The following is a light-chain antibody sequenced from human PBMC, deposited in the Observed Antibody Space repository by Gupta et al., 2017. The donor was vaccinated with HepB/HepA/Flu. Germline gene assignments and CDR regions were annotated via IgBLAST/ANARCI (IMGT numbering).Light chain of an antibody. J-gene: IGLJ3*02. CDR2: GVT. CDR3: SSFRSGRTLVV. V-gene: IGLV2-14*03. CDR1: SSDIGGFDA. Sequence: SCTGSSSDIGGFDAVSWYQQHPCKAPKLLIYGVTNRLSGDSYRFSGSKSGNTASLTIAGLQPEDEATYYCSSFRSGRTLVVFGGGTKLTVL.